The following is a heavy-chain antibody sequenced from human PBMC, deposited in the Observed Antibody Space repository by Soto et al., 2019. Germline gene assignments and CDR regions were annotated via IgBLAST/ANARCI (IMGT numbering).Heavy chain of an antibody. D-gene: IGHD3-16*01. CDR2: IIPIFGTA. V-gene: IGHV1-69*01. CDR1: GGTFSSYA. CDR3: ARERFGPPPPNPPGTPYWYFDL. Sequence: QVQLVQSGAEVKKPGSSVKVSCKASGGTFSSYAISWVRQAPGQGLEWMGGIIPIFGTANYAQKFQGRVTITADESTSTAYMELSSLRAEDTAVYYCARERFGPPPPNPPGTPYWYFDLWGRGTLVTVSS. J-gene: IGHJ2*01.